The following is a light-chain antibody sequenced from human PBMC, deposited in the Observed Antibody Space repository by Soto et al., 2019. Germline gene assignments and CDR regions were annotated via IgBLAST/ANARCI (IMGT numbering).Light chain of an antibody. V-gene: IGKV1-9*01. CDR3: HQHNSYPYT. CDR1: QDISTF. J-gene: IGKJ2*01. CDR2: SAS. Sequence: DIQLTQSPSFLSASVGDRVTITCRASQDISTFLAWYQQKPGKAPQLLIYSASNLHSGVPSRFSGSGSGTEFTLTVSSLQPEDFATNHCHQHNSYPYTFGQGTKVDIK.